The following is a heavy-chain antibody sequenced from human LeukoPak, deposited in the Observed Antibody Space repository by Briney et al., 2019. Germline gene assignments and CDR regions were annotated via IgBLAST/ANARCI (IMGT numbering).Heavy chain of an antibody. CDR1: GVSFSGYY. D-gene: IGHD3-9*01. CDR2: INHSGST. V-gene: IGHV4-34*01. J-gene: IGHJ4*02. Sequence: SETLSLTCAVYGVSFSGYYWSWIRQPPGKGLEWIGEINHSGSTNYNPSLKSRVTISVDTSKNQFSLKLSSVTAADTAVYYCARRLGRLRYFDWLLYPSGFDYWGQGTLVTVSS. CDR3: ARRLGRLRYFDWLLYPSGFDY.